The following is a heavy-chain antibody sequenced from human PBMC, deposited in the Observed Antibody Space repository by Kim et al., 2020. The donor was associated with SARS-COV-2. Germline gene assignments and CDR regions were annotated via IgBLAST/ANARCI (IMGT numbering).Heavy chain of an antibody. CDR1: GYTFTNYA. CDR3: ATLYHDSSDYWDY. D-gene: IGHD3-22*01. Sequence: ASVKVSCKASGYTFTNYAMNWVRQAPGQGLQWMGWINTNTGNPTYAQGFTGRFVFSLDTSVSTAYLQISSLKAEDTAVYYCATLYHDSSDYWDYWGQGSLVTVSS. CDR2: INTNTGNP. J-gene: IGHJ4*02. V-gene: IGHV7-4-1*02.